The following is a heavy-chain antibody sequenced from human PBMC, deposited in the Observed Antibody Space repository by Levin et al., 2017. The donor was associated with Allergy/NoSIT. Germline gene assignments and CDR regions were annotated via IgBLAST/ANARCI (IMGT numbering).Heavy chain of an antibody. V-gene: IGHV3-33*01. J-gene: IGHJ4*02. CDR1: GFTFSSYG. CDR2: IWYDGSNK. Sequence: GESLKISCAASGFTFSSYGMHWVRQAPGKGLEWVAVIWYDGSNKYYADSVKGRFTISRDNSKNTLYLQMNSLRAEDTAVYYCARGSGSTMSPLYYFDYWGQGTLVTVSS. CDR3: ARGSGSTMSPLYYFDY. D-gene: IGHD3-22*01.